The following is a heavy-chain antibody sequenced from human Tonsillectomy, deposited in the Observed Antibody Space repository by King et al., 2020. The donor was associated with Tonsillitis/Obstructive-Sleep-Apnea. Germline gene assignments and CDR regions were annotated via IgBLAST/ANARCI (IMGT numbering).Heavy chain of an antibody. V-gene: IGHV3-9*01. CDR1: GFTFDDYA. CDR3: AKDANFEWHVGAFDI. J-gene: IGHJ3*02. D-gene: IGHD3-9*01. Sequence: QLVQSGGGLVQPGRSLRLSCAASGFTFDDYAMHWVRQAPGKGLEWVSGISWNSGSIGYADSVKGRFTISRDNAKNSLYLQMNSLRAEDTALYYCAKDANFEWHVGAFDIWGQGTMVTVSS. CDR2: ISWNSGSI.